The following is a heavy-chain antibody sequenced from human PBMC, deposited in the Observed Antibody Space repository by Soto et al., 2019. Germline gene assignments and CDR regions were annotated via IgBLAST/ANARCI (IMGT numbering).Heavy chain of an antibody. D-gene: IGHD1-1*01. V-gene: IGHV4-39*01. J-gene: IGHJ4*02. CDR1: GGSVSGSYYY. CDR2: VFHTGFT. CDR3: PTSQKDYNWNYFAH. Sequence: QLQLEESGPGLVKPSETLSLTCAVSGGSVSGSYYYWAWLRQSPGKGPEWIGSVFHTGFTSYNPSLEVRVSLPGNRSKGQFSLKLSAGTASDTAVYYCPTSQKDYNWNYFAHGGREPWSPSP.